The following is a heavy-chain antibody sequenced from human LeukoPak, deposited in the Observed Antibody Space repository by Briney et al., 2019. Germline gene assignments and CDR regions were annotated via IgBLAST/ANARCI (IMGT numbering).Heavy chain of an antibody. V-gene: IGHV3-73*01. Sequence: GGSLRLSCAASGFTFSGSAMHWVRQASGKGLEWVGRIRSKANSYATAYAASVKGRFTISRDDSKNTAYLQTNSLKTEDTAVYYCTRAWGSYRSLFDYWGQGTLVTVSS. J-gene: IGHJ4*02. CDR3: TRAWGSYRSLFDY. CDR1: GFTFSGSA. D-gene: IGHD3-16*02. CDR2: IRSKANSYAT.